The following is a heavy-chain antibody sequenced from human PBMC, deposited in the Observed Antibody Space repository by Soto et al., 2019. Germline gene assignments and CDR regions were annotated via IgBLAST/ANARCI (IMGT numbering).Heavy chain of an antibody. Sequence: SETLSLTCSVSGSSLDSSNTYWGWVRQPPGKPLEWIGSVFSSGTTYYNASLKSRIAISLNTPTNQSSLRLSSVTAADTAMYYCARRISVRGVSSWGPGILVTVSS. CDR1: GSSLDSSNTY. V-gene: IGHV4-39*01. CDR2: VFSSGTT. J-gene: IGHJ4*02. CDR3: ARRISVRGVSS. D-gene: IGHD3-10*01.